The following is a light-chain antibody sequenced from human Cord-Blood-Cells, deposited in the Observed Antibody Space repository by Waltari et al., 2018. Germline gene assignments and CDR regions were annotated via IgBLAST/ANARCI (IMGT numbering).Light chain of an antibody. J-gene: IGLJ3*02. CDR3: SSYTSSSTLE. CDR2: DVS. Sequence: QSALTQPASVSGSPGQSITITCTGTSSDGGGSNYVSWYQQHTGKAPKLMIYDVSKRPSGVSNRFSGSKSGNTASLTISGLQAEDEADYYCSSYTSSSTLEFGGGTKLTVL. CDR1: SSDGGGSNY. V-gene: IGLV2-14*01.